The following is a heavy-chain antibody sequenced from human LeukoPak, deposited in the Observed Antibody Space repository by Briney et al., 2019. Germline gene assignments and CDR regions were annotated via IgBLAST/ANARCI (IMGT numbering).Heavy chain of an antibody. V-gene: IGHV4-34*01. CDR1: GGSFSGYY. D-gene: IGHD6-13*01. J-gene: IGHJ4*02. Sequence: SETLSLTCAVYGGSFSGYYWGWIRQPPGKGLEWIGEINHSGSTNYNPSLKSRVTISVDTSKNQFSLKLSSVTAADTAVYYCATLPRIAAPNWGQGTLVTVSS. CDR2: INHSGST. CDR3: ATLPRIAAPN.